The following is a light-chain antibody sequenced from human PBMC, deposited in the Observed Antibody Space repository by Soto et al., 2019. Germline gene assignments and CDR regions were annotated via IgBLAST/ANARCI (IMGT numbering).Light chain of an antibody. V-gene: IGLV2-14*03. Sequence: QSALTQPASVSGSPGQSITFSCTGTSSDVGSYDYVSWHQQHPGKAPKLISYDVNNRPSGVPSRFSGSKSGNTASLIISGLQTEDEADYYCCAYSTSGTHVFGTGTKLTVL. CDR1: SSDVGSYDY. CDR2: DVN. J-gene: IGLJ1*01. CDR3: CAYSTSGTHV.